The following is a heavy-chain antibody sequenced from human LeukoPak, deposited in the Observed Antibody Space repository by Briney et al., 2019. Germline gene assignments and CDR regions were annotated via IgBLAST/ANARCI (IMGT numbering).Heavy chain of an antibody. CDR1: GGSFSGYY. V-gene: IGHV4-34*01. CDR2: INHSGST. J-gene: IGHJ6*03. CDR3: ARARTTYYYYYMDV. D-gene: IGHD1-1*01. Sequence: KPSETLSLTCAVYGGSFSGYYWSWIRQPPGKGLDCIGEINHSGSTNYNPSLKSRVTISVDTSKNQFSLKLSSVTAADTAVYYCARARTTYYYYYMDVWGKGTTVTVSS.